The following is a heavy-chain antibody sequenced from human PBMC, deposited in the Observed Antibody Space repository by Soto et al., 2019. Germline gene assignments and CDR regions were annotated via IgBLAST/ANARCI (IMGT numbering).Heavy chain of an antibody. Sequence: SVKVSCKASGGTFSSYAISWVRQAPGQGLEWMGGIIPIFGTANYAQKFQGRVTITADESTSTAYMELSSLRSEDTAVYYCASMYSSSWSPATYYFDYWGQGTLVTVSS. CDR2: IIPIFGTA. V-gene: IGHV1-69*13. J-gene: IGHJ4*02. CDR3: ASMYSSSWSPATYYFDY. CDR1: GGTFSSYA. D-gene: IGHD6-13*01.